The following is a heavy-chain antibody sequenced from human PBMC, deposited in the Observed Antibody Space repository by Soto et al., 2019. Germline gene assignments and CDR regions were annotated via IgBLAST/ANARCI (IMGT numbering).Heavy chain of an antibody. V-gene: IGHV3-48*04. D-gene: IGHD1-26*01. CDR3: ARLVSAAANDY. J-gene: IGHJ4*02. CDR2: ISLSSANI. CDR1: GFSLYNYA. Sequence: PGGSLRLSCAASGFSLYNYAMDWVRQAPGQGLEWVSYISLSSANIHYADSVKGRFTISRDNAKNSLYLQMNSLRAEDTAVYYCARLVSAAANDYWGQGALVTVSS.